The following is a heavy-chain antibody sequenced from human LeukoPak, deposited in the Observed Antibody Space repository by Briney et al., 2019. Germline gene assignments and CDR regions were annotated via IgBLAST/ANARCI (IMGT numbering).Heavy chain of an antibody. D-gene: IGHD3-3*01. CDR2: IYSTGST. CDR1: GDSMRNYH. V-gene: IGHV4-4*07. J-gene: IGHJ4*02. Sequence: SETLSLTCNVSGDSMRNYHWSWIRQSAGKGLEWMGRIYSTGSTNYNPSLKSRVTMSIDNLKNQFSMKLTSITAADTAVYYCARGSPREFFFDYWGQGTLVTVSS. CDR3: ARGSPREFFFDY.